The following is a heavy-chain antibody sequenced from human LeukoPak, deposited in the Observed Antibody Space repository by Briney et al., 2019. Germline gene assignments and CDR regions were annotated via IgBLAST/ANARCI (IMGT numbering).Heavy chain of an antibody. V-gene: IGHV4-59*01. D-gene: IGHD3-9*01. CDR3: VGFGDLTGDTDV. CDR1: GASISRYY. CDR2: IYFTGSS. J-gene: IGHJ6*03. Sequence: PSETLSLTCTVSGASISRYYCTWVRQPPGKGLEWVGYIYFTGSSYYNPSLKHRVSMSLDKSTNQFSLELYSVSAADTAVYYCVGFGDLTGDTDVWGKGTTVTVSS.